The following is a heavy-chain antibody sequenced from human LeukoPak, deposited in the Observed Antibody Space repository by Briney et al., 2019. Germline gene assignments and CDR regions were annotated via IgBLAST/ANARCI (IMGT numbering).Heavy chain of an antibody. CDR1: GYTLTELS. V-gene: IGHV1-24*01. CDR3: ATALGDYGDYVGDY. D-gene: IGHD4-17*01. CDR2: FDPEDGET. J-gene: IGHJ4*02. Sequence: ASVKVSCKVSGYTLTELSMHWVRQAPGKGLEWMGGFDPEDGETIYAQKFQGRVTMTEDTSTDTAYMELSSLRSEDTAVYYCATALGDYGDYVGDYWGQGTLVTVSS.